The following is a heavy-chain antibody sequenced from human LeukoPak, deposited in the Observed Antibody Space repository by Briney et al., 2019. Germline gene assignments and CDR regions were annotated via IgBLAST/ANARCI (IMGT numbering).Heavy chain of an antibody. J-gene: IGHJ5*02. V-gene: IGHV4-59*08. CDR1: GGSISSYY. CDR3: ARFPSIAARPAYQLDP. D-gene: IGHD6-6*01. CDR2: IYYSGST. Sequence: TSETLSLTCTVSGGSISSYYWSWIRQPPGKGLEWIGYIYYSGSTNYNPSLKSRVTISVDTSKNQFSLKLSSVTAADTAVYYCARFPSIAARPAYQLDPWGQGTLVTVSS.